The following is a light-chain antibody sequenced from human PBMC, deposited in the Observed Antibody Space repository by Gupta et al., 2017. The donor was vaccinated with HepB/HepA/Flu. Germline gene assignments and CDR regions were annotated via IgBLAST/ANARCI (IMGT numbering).Light chain of an antibody. V-gene: IGLV7-43*01. Sequence: QIVVTQEPSLTVSPGETVTLTCASSTGGVTSDYYPNWFQQKPGQAPRALSHSTSYKHSWTPARFSGYLLGGKAERTMSGVQPEDEADYSGLLYYGRAQLLVFGGGTKVTVL. CDR3: LLYYGRAQLLV. J-gene: IGLJ2*01. CDR1: TGGVTSDYY. CDR2: STS.